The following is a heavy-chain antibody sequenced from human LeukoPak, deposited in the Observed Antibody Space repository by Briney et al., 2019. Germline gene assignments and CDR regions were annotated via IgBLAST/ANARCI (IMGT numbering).Heavy chain of an antibody. V-gene: IGHV3-21*01. CDR1: GLTFSRYN. D-gene: IGHD1-7*01. J-gene: IGHJ4*02. CDR2: IGTSSNNI. Sequence: GSLRLSCAASGLTFSRYNMNWVRQAPGKGLEWVSSIGTSSNNIYYTDSVKGRFTISRDNAKNSLYLQVDSLRVEDTAVYFCASGTVGNYALDYWGQGTLVTVSS. CDR3: ASGTVGNYALDY.